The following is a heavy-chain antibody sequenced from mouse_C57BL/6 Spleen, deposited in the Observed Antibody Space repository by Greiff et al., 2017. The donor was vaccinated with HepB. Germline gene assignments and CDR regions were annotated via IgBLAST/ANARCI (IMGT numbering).Heavy chain of an antibody. J-gene: IGHJ2*01. Sequence: ESGPGLVKPSQSLSLTCSVTGYSITSGYYWNWIRQFPGNKLEWMGYISYDGSNNYNPSLKNRISITRDTSKNQFFLKLNSVTTEDTATYYCARERVDYGSSYYFDCWGQGTTLSVSS. CDR2: ISYDGSN. D-gene: IGHD1-1*01. V-gene: IGHV3-6*01. CDR3: ARERVDYGSSYYFDC. CDR1: GYSITSGYY.